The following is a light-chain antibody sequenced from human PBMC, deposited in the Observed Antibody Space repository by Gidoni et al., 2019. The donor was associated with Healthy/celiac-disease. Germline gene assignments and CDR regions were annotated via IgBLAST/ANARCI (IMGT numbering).Light chain of an antibody. J-gene: IGKJ1*01. Sequence: EIVVSPSPGTLSLSPGERATLSCRASQSVSSSYLAWYQQKPGQAPRLLIYGASSRATGIPDRFSGSGSGTDFTLTISRLDPEDFAVYYCQQYGSSPWTFGQGTKVEIK. CDR3: QQYGSSPWT. V-gene: IGKV3-20*01. CDR1: QSVSSSY. CDR2: GAS.